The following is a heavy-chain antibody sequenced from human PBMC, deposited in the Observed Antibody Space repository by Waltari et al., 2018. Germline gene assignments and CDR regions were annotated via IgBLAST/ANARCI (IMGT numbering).Heavy chain of an antibody. CDR2: VQYTGRS. CDR1: C. J-gene: IGHJ5*02. V-gene: IGHV4-4*02. Sequence: CGSWGRQAPQKGLEWIGQVQYTGRSNYNPSFASRVTVSIDTSNNQFTLKLTSATAADTAMYYCARDRGRGIYLDTWGPGMQVTVSP. CDR3: ARDRGRGIYLDT. D-gene: IGHD2-15*01.